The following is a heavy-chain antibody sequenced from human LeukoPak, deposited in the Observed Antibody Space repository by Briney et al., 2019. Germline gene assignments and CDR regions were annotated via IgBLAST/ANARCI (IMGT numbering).Heavy chain of an antibody. CDR3: AREAAGSPPRDY. CDR1: GGSISSYY. V-gene: IGHV4-59*12. D-gene: IGHD6-13*01. J-gene: IGHJ4*02. CDR2: IYYSGST. Sequence: SETLSLTCTVSGGSISSYYWSWIRQPPGKGLEWIGYIYYSGSTYYNPSLKSRVTISVDTSKNQFSLKLSSVTAADTAVYYCAREAAGSPPRDYWGQGTLVTVSS.